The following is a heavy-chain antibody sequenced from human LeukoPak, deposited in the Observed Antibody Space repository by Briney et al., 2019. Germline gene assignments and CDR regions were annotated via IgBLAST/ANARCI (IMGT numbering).Heavy chain of an antibody. CDR1: GYPFSGYY. D-gene: IGHD6-6*01. J-gene: IGHJ4*02. V-gene: IGHV1-2*02. Sequence: ASVTVSCKASGYPFSGYYMHWVRQAPGQGLEWMGWINPNGGGTHYAQKFQGRVTMTRDTSISTGYMELSGLRSDDTAVYYCARLSYSSSSNFDYWGQGTLVTVSS. CDR3: ARLSYSSSSNFDY. CDR2: INPNGGGT.